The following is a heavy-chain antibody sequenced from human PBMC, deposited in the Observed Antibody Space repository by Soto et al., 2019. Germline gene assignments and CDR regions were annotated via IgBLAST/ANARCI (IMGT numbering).Heavy chain of an antibody. V-gene: IGHV1-18*01. CDR1: GYTFTSYG. J-gene: IGHJ6*02. D-gene: IGHD2-2*01. CDR3: ARDPGPTSCYACASGMDV. Sequence: ASVKVSCKASGYTFTSYGISWVRQAPGQGLEWMGWISAYNGNTNYAQKLQGRVTMTTDTSTSTAYMELRSLRSDDTAVYYCARDPGPTSCYACASGMDVWGQGTTVTVSS. CDR2: ISAYNGNT.